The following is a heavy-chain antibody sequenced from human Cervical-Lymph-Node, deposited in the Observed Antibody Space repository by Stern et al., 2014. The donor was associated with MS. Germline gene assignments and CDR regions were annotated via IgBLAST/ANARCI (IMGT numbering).Heavy chain of an antibody. Sequence: QVQLGQSGSELTKPGASVKISCKASGYTFTSYPINWVRQAPGQGLEWMGWINTNTGNPTYAQGFTGRFVFSLDTSVSTAFVQISSLKAEDTAVYYCARECRGTYRVRVSYFDPCGQGTLVTVSS. CDR2: INTNTGNP. J-gene: IGHJ5*02. V-gene: IGHV7-4-1*02. CDR3: ARECRGTYRVRVSYFDP. CDR1: GYTFTSYP. D-gene: IGHD2-15*01.